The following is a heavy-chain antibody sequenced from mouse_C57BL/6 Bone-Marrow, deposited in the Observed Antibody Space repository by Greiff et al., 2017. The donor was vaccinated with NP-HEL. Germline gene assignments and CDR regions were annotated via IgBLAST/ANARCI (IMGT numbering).Heavy chain of an antibody. CDR3: TITTHTY. D-gene: IGHD1-1*01. Sequence: QVHVKQSGAELVRPGASVTLSCKASGYTFTDYEMHWVKQTPVHGLEWIGAIDPETGGTAYNQKFKGKAILTADKSSSTAYMELRSLTSEDSAVYYCTITTHTYWGQGTLVTVSA. CDR1: GYTFTDYE. CDR2: IDPETGGT. V-gene: IGHV1-15*01. J-gene: IGHJ3*01.